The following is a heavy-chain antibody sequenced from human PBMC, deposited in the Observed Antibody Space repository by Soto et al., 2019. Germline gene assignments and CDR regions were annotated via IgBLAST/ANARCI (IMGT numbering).Heavy chain of an antibody. J-gene: IGHJ3*02. V-gene: IGHV4-59*04. CDR2: IYYSGST. Sequence: SETLSLTCTVSGGSISSYYWSWIRQPPGKGLEWIGYIYYSGSTYYNPSLKSRVTISVDTSKNQFSLKLSSVTAADTAVYYCASERAVAGLDAFDIWGQGTMVTVSS. CDR1: GGSISSYY. CDR3: ASERAVAGLDAFDI. D-gene: IGHD6-19*01.